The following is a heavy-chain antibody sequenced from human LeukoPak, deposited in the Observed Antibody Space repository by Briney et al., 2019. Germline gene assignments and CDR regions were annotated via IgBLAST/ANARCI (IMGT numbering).Heavy chain of an antibody. CDR2: ISGSGGST. V-gene: IGHV3-23*01. Sequence: GGSLRLSCAASGFTFSSYAMSWVRQAPGKGLEWVSAISGSGGSTHYAGSVKGRFTISRDNSKNTLYLQMNSLRAEDTAVYYCAKNWVASSWFNWFDPWGQGTLVTVSS. D-gene: IGHD6-13*01. CDR3: AKNWVASSWFNWFDP. CDR1: GFTFSSYA. J-gene: IGHJ5*02.